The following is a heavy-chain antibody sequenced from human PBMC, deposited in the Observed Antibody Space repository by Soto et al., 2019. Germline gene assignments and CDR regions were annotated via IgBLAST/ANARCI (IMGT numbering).Heavy chain of an antibody. CDR2: INPGGGRT. CDR1: GYTFTSYY. V-gene: IGHV1-46*01. D-gene: IGHD2-21*02. CDR3: ARGPSCGGDCYLFDY. Sequence: XSVKVSCEASGYTFTSYYIHWVRQAPVQGLEWVAMINPGGGRTKNAQMFQGRVTLTRDTSAGTVDMELSSLTSDDTAVYYCARGPSCGGDCYLFDYWGQGSLVTVSS. J-gene: IGHJ4*02.